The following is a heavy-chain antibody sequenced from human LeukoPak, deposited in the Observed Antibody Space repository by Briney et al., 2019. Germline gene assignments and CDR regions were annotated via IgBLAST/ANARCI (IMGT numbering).Heavy chain of an antibody. CDR2: IHHRGST. CDR3: ASGRSLDAFDF. Sequence: SETLSLTCTVSGYSISSGYYWGWIRQPPGRGLEWIGTIHHRGSTYYNPSLKGRVTQSVDTSKNHFSLNLTSVTAADTALYYCASGRSLDAFDFWGRGTMVTVPS. J-gene: IGHJ3*01. CDR1: GYSISSGYY. V-gene: IGHV4-38-2*02.